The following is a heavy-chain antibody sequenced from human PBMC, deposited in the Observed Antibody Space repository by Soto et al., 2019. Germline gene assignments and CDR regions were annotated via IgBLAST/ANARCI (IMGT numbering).Heavy chain of an antibody. CDR3: AKGGQLITEGGGY. J-gene: IGHJ4*02. CDR2: ISWNSGSI. Sequence: EVQLVESGGGLVQPGRSLRLSCAASGFTFDEYAMHWVRQAPGKGLEWVSGISWNSGSIGYADSVKGRFTISRDNAKNSLYLQMNSLRAEDTALYYCAKGGQLITEGGGYWGQGTLVTVSS. V-gene: IGHV3-9*01. CDR1: GFTFDEYA. D-gene: IGHD2-2*01.